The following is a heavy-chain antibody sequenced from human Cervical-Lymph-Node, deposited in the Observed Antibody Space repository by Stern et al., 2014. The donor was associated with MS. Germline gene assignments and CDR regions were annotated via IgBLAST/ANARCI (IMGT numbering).Heavy chain of an antibody. Sequence: VQLVESGPGLVKPSETLSLTCSVSGTSTISSYWSWFRKSPGKGLEWIGNIYYTGSTNYNPSLKSRVSMSVDTSKNQFSVKVTSVTAADTAVYYCARLAASSSGPFDYWGQGTLVTVSS. V-gene: IGHV4-59*01. CDR3: ARLAASSSGPFDY. D-gene: IGHD3-22*01. CDR1: GTSTISSY. CDR2: IYYTGST. J-gene: IGHJ4*02.